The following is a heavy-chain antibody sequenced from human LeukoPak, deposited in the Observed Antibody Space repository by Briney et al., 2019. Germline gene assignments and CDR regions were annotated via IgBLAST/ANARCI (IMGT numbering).Heavy chain of an antibody. Sequence: SETLSLTCAVHGGSFSDYYWSWIRQPPGKGLEWIGYIYTSGSTNYNPSLKSRVTISVDTSKNQFSLKLSSVTAADTAVYYCARQSDAAYDYWGQGTLVTVSS. J-gene: IGHJ4*02. V-gene: IGHV4-4*09. CDR1: GGSFSDYY. CDR2: IYTSGST. CDR3: ARQSDAAYDY.